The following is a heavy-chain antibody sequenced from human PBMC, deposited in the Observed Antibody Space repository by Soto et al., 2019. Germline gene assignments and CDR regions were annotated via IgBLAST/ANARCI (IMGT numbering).Heavy chain of an antibody. J-gene: IGHJ4*02. Sequence: SETLSLTCTVSGGSISSYYWSWIRQPPGKGLEWIGYIYYSGSTNYNPSLKSRVTISVDTSKNQFSLKLSSVTAADTAVYYCARVSRGGGGDYWGQGTLVTVSS. CDR2: IYYSGST. V-gene: IGHV4-59*01. CDR3: ARVSRGGGGDY. CDR1: GGSISSYY. D-gene: IGHD2-15*01.